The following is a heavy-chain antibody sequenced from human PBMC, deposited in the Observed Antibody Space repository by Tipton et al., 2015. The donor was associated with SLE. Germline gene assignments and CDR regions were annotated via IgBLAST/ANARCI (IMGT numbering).Heavy chain of an antibody. V-gene: IGHV3-11*03. J-gene: IGHJ1*01. CDR3: AAAGSPEYFQH. CDR1: GFTFSDYY. CDR2: ISSSSSYT. D-gene: IGHD6-13*01. Sequence: SLRLSCAASGFTFSDYYMSWIRQAPGKGLEWVSYISSSSSYTNYADSVKGRFTISRDNAKNSLYLQMNSLRAEDTAVYYCAAAGSPEYFQHWGQGTLVTVSS.